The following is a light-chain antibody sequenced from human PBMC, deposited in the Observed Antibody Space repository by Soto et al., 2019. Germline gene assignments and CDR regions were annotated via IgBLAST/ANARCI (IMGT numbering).Light chain of an antibody. V-gene: IGKV1-5*01. CDR1: QSIGSW. Sequence: DIQMTQSPSTLSASVGDRVTITCRASQSIGSWLAWYQQKPGKAPKVLIYDASSLESGVPPRFSGSGSGTEFTLTISSLQPDDFATYYCQQYNSYPWTFGQGTKVEIK. J-gene: IGKJ1*01. CDR2: DAS. CDR3: QQYNSYPWT.